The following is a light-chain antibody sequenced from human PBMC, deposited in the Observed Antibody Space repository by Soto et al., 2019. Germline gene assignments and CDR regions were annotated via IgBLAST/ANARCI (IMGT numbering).Light chain of an antibody. J-gene: IGLJ1*01. V-gene: IGLV1-44*01. CDR1: SSNIGINA. CDR3: AAWDDSLKGLV. CDR2: DNN. Sequence: QSVLTQPPSASGTPGQRVTISCSGSSSNIGINAVNWYQQLPGTAPKLVIYDNNQRPSGVPDRFSGSKSGISASLAISGLQSEDEADYSCAAWDDSLKGLVFGTGTKLTAL.